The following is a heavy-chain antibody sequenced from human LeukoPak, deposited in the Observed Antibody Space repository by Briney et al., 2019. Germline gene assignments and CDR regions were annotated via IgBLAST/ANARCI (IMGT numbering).Heavy chain of an antibody. D-gene: IGHD2-2*02. J-gene: IGHJ6*02. Sequence: PGGSLRLSCAASGFTFSSYAMHWVRQAPGKGLEWVAVISYDGSNKYYADSVKGRFTISRDNSKNTLYLQMNSLRAEDTAVYYCARGSLCSSTSCYMGVLRDYYYYGMDVWGQGTTVTVSS. CDR1: GFTFSSYA. CDR2: ISYDGSNK. CDR3: ARGSLCSSTSCYMGVLRDYYYYGMDV. V-gene: IGHV3-30*04.